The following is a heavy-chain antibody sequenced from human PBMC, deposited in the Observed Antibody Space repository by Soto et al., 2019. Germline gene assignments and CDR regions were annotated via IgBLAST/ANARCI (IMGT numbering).Heavy chain of an antibody. J-gene: IGHJ3*02. Sequence: GGSLRLSCAASGFSFRSYEMNWLRKTPRKGLEQGSYITSSGSTIYYADSVKGRFNISRDNAKNSLYLQMNSLRAEDTAVYYCARGGPKHLYDFDIWGQGTMVTVSS. CDR1: GFSFRSYE. CDR2: ITSSGSTI. CDR3: ARGGPKHLYDFDI. D-gene: IGHD5-12*01. V-gene: IGHV3-48*03.